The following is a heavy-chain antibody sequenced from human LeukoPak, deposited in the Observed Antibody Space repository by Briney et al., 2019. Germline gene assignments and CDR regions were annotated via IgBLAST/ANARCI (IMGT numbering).Heavy chain of an antibody. J-gene: IGHJ4*02. V-gene: IGHV3-48*03. Sequence: GGSLRLSCAASGFTFSSYEMNWVRQAPGKGLEWVSYISSSGSTIYYANSVKGRFTISRDNAKNSLYLQMNSLRAEDTAVYYCARDGYNQGLFDYWGQGTLVTVSS. CDR1: GFTFSSYE. D-gene: IGHD5-24*01. CDR2: ISSSGSTI. CDR3: ARDGYNQGLFDY.